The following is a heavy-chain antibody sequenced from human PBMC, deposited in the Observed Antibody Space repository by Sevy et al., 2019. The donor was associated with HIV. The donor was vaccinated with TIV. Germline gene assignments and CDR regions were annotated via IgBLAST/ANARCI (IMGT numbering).Heavy chain of an antibody. CDR3: ARYHGGVQDWYFDL. Sequence: GGCLRLSCAASGFTVSNNYMSWVRQAPGKGLEWVSVIYTGGSTYYVDSVEGRFTMSRDDSKNTVYLEMNNLSAEDTACSYCARYHGGVQDWYFDLWGRGTLVTVSS. CDR2: IYTGGST. V-gene: IGHV3-53*01. D-gene: IGHD2-8*02. J-gene: IGHJ2*01. CDR1: GFTVSNNY.